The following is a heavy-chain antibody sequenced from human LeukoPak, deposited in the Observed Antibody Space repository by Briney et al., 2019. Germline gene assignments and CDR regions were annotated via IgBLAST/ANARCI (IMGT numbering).Heavy chain of an antibody. CDR3: ARDKDWDLDY. CDR2: ISTESGNT. Sequence: ASVKVSCKASGYSFTSYGMTRVRQVPGQGLEWVGWISTESGNTKYAEDLQGRVTMTRDTSTSTVYMELRSLTSEDAAVYYCARDKDWDLDYWGQGTRVTVSS. D-gene: IGHD1-26*01. V-gene: IGHV1-18*01. CDR1: GYSFTSYG. J-gene: IGHJ4*02.